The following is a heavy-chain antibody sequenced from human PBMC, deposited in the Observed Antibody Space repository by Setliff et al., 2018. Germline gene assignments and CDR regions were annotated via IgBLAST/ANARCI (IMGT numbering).Heavy chain of an antibody. CDR2: IYSGGST. V-gene: IGHV3-66*01. Sequence: GGSLRLSCAASGFTVSTNYMIWVRQAPGKGLEWVSVIYSGGSTYYADSVKGRFTISRDNSKNTLYLHMNSLRAEDTAVHYCARGGGTSNYYYYYMDVWGKGTTVTVSS. D-gene: IGHD2-15*01. CDR1: GFTVSTNY. CDR3: ARGGGTSNYYYYYMDV. J-gene: IGHJ6*03.